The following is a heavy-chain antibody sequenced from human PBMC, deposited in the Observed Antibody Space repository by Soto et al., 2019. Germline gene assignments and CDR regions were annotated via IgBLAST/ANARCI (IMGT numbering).Heavy chain of an antibody. Sequence: ASVKVSCKASGGTFSSYAISWVRQAPGQGLEWMGGIIPIFGTANYAQKFQGRVTITADESTSTAYMEQSSLRSEDTAVCYCARDSSGYPSYYYYGMDVWGQGTTVTVSS. CDR1: GGTFSSYA. D-gene: IGHD3-22*01. J-gene: IGHJ6*02. CDR3: ARDSSGYPSYYYYGMDV. CDR2: IIPIFGTA. V-gene: IGHV1-69*13.